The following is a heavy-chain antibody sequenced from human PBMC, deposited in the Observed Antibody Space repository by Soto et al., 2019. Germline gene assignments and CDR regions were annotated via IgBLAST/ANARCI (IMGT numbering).Heavy chain of an antibody. Sequence: EVQLVESGGGLVQPGGSLRLSCAAFGFSLRGYSMSWVRQAPGKGLEWISYIHDFKSIHADSVKGRFTISRDNAKNSVYLQMNSLGEDDTAVYYCARGAGYGDYGGYWGQGTPVTVSS. CDR1: GFSLRGYS. CDR3: ARGAGYGDYGGY. D-gene: IGHD4-17*01. J-gene: IGHJ4*02. CDR2: IHDFKSI. V-gene: IGHV3-48*02.